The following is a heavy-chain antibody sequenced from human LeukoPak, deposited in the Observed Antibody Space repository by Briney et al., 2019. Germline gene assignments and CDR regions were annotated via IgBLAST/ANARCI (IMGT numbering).Heavy chain of an antibody. J-gene: IGHJ6*03. D-gene: IGHD2-15*01. Sequence: GGSLRLSCAASGFTFSSYSMNWVRQAPGKGLEWVSGINWNGGSTGYADSVKGRFTISRDNAKNSLYLQMNSLRAEDTALYYCAREVGYCSGGSCYSLNYYYYYYMDVWGKGTTVTVSS. CDR1: GFTFSSYS. V-gene: IGHV3-20*04. CDR2: INWNGGST. CDR3: AREVGYCSGGSCYSLNYYYYYYMDV.